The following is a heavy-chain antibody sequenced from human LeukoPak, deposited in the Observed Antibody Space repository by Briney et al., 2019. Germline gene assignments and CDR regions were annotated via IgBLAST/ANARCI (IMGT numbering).Heavy chain of an antibody. D-gene: IGHD5-18*01. CDR3: AKSSYGYVTWYFDL. J-gene: IGHJ6*02. CDR2: ISGSGGST. Sequence: GGSLRLSCAASGFTFSSYAMSWVRQAPGRGLEWVSAISGSGGSTYYADSVKGRFTISRDNSKNTLYLQMNSLRAEDTAVYYCAKSSYGYVTWYFDLWGQGTTVTVSS. V-gene: IGHV3-23*01. CDR1: GFTFSSYA.